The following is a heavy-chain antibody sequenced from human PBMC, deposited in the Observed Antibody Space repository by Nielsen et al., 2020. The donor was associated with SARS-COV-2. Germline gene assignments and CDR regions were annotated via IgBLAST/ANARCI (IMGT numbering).Heavy chain of an antibody. J-gene: IGHJ1*01. Sequence: ESLKISCTVSGGSISSSSYYWGWIRQPPGKGLEWIGSIYYSGSTYYNPSLKSRVTISVDTSKNQFSLKLSSVTAADTAVYYCARPKYPLGAARKEYFQHWGRGTLVTVSS. V-gene: IGHV4-39*07. CDR1: GGSISSSSYY. D-gene: IGHD6-6*01. CDR3: ARPKYPLGAARKEYFQH. CDR2: IYYSGST.